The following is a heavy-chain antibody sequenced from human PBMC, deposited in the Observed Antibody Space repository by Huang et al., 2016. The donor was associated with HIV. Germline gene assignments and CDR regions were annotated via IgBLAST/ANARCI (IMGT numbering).Heavy chain of an antibody. V-gene: IGHV3-23*01. CDR3: TVLLDY. CDR1: GFTFNQYA. Sequence: EVKVLESGGGLVQPGGSLRLSCVASGFTFNQYAMSWVRQATGRGLAWVSRISGNGNNTYYADSVKGRFTISRDNAKNTVYLQMNSLRAEDAALYHCTVLLDYWGQGTPVTVSS. CDR2: ISGNGNNT. J-gene: IGHJ4*02.